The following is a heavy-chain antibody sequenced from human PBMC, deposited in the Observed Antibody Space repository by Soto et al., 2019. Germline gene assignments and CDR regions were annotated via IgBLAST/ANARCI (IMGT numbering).Heavy chain of an antibody. V-gene: IGHV3-23*01. D-gene: IGHD1-26*01. J-gene: IGHJ4*02. CDR3: ARRRSGSYYDC. CDR2: ISGSGGST. CDR1: GFTFSSYA. Sequence: EVQLLESGGGLVQPGGSLRLSCAASGFTFSSYAMGWVRKAPVKGLEWVSVISGSGGSTYYADSVKGRFTISRDNSKNTLYLQMNSLSAEDTAVYYCARRRSGSYYDCWGKGTLVTVSS.